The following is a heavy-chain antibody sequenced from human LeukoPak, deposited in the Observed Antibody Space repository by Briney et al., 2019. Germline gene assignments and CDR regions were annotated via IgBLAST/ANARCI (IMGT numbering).Heavy chain of an antibody. CDR2: INHSGST. V-gene: IGHV4-34*01. CDR3: ARGPLLRYFDWLKINYYYGMDV. D-gene: IGHD3-9*01. CDR1: GGSFSGYY. Sequence: SETLSLTCAVYGGSFSGYYWSWIRQPPGKGLEWIGEINHSGSTNYDPSLKSRVTISVDTSKNQFSLKLSSVTAADTAVYYCARGPLLRYFDWLKINYYYGMDVWGQGTTVTVSS. J-gene: IGHJ6*02.